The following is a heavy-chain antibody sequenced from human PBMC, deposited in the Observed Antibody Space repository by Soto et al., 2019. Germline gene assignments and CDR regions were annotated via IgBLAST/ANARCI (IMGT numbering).Heavy chain of an antibody. D-gene: IGHD6-13*01. CDR3: AKDLYSSSWYRREDFQH. CDR1: GFTFSSYA. CDR2: ISGSGGST. J-gene: IGHJ1*01. Sequence: GGSLRLSCAASGFTFSSYAMSWVRQAPGKGLEWVSAISGSGGSTYYADSVKGRFTISRDNSKNTLYLQMNSLRAEDTAVYYCAKDLYSSSWYRREDFQHWGQGTLVTVSS. V-gene: IGHV3-23*01.